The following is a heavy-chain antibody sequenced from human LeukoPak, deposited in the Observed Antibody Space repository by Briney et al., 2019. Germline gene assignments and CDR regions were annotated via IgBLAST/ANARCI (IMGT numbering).Heavy chain of an antibody. J-gene: IGHJ1*01. D-gene: IGHD6-13*01. CDR2: INHSGST. Sequence: SETLSLTCTVSGGSISSSSYYWGWIRQPPGKGLEWIGEINHSGSTNYNPSLKSRVTISVDTSKNQFSLKLSSVTAADTAVYYCARGGYSSRPKYFQHWGQGTLVTVSS. V-gene: IGHV4-39*07. CDR3: ARGGYSSRPKYFQH. CDR1: GGSISSSSYY.